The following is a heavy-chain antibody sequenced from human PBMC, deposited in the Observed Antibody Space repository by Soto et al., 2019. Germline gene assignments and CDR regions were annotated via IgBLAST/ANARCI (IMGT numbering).Heavy chain of an antibody. V-gene: IGHV3-23*01. CDR2: ISGSGGST. CDR1: GFTFSRYA. D-gene: IGHD3-22*01. J-gene: IGHJ3*02. CDR3: AKDLLYYDSSGSPFPDAFDI. Sequence: GGALRLSCGGSGFTFSRYAMSWGRQAPGKGLGWVSAISGSGGSTYYADSVKGRFTISRDNSKNTLYLQMNSLRAEDTAVYYCAKDLLYYDSSGSPFPDAFDIWGQGTMVTVSS.